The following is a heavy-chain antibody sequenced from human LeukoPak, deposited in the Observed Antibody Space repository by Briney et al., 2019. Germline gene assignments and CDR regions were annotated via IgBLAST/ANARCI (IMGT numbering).Heavy chain of an antibody. V-gene: IGHV4-61*01. J-gene: IGHJ6*03. D-gene: IGHD3-3*01. CDR1: GGSVSSGSYY. CDR2: IYYSGST. Sequence: PSETLSLTRTVSGGSVSSGSYYWSWIRQPPGKGLEWIGYIYYSGSTNYNPSLKSRVTISVDTSKNQFSLKLSSVTAADTAVYYCARGPYDFWSGYGLWYYYMDVWGKGTTVTVSS. CDR3: ARGPYDFWSGYGLWYYYMDV.